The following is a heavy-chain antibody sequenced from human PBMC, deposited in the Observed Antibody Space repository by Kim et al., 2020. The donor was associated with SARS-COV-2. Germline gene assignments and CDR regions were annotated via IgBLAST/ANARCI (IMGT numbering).Heavy chain of an antibody. CDR3: ARGIGSYYYYYYYAMDV. Sequence: ASVKVSCKASGYTFTSYDINWVRQATGQGLEWMGWMNPNSGNTGYAQKFQGRVTMTRNTSISTAYMELSSLRSEDTAVYYCARGIGSYYYYYYYAMDVWGQGTTVTVSS. J-gene: IGHJ6*02. CDR2: MNPNSGNT. D-gene: IGHD1-26*01. V-gene: IGHV1-8*01. CDR1: GYTFTSYD.